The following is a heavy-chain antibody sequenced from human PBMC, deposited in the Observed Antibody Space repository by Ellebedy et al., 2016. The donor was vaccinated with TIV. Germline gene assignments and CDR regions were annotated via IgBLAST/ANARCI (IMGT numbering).Heavy chain of an antibody. CDR2: ISAYNGNT. CDR3: ARGGQPRYYDSSGAPEYFQH. V-gene: IGHV1-18*01. J-gene: IGHJ1*01. Sequence: AASVKVSCKASGYTFTSYGLSWVRQAPGQGLEWMGWISAYNGNTNYAQKLQGRVTMTTDTSTSTAYMELRSLRSDDTAVYYCARGGQPRYYDSSGAPEYFQHWGQGTLVTVSS. D-gene: IGHD3-22*01. CDR1: GYTFTSYG.